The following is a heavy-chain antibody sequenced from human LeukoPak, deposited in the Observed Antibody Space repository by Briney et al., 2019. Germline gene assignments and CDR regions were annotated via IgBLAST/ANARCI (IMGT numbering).Heavy chain of an antibody. CDR1: GYTFTSYY. J-gene: IGHJ6*04. Sequence: GASVKVSCKASGYTFTSYYMHWVRQAPGQGLEWMGIINPSGGSTSYAQKFQGRVTMTSDTSTSTVYMELSSLRSEDTAVYYCARHRPFITMVRGVTPPTGMDVWGKGTTVTVSS. CDR2: INPSGGST. V-gene: IGHV1-46*01. CDR3: ARHRPFITMVRGVTPPTGMDV. D-gene: IGHD3-10*01.